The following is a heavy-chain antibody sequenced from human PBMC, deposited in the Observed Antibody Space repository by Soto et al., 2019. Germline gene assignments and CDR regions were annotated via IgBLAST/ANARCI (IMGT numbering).Heavy chain of an antibody. J-gene: IGHJ5*02. D-gene: IGHD3-3*01. CDR1: GYTFTSYD. Sequence: ASVKVSCKASGYTFTSYDINWVRQATGQGLEWMGWMNPNSGNTGYAQKFQGRVTMTRNTSISTAYMELSSLRSEDTAVYYCARAYYDFWSGYSWFDPWGQGTLVTVSS. CDR2: MNPNSGNT. V-gene: IGHV1-8*01. CDR3: ARAYYDFWSGYSWFDP.